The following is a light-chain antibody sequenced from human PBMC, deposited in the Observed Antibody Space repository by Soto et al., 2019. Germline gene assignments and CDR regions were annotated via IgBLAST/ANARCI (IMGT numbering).Light chain of an antibody. J-gene: IGKJ1*01. CDR1: QSVSSY. V-gene: IGKV3-11*01. Sequence: EIVLTQSPATLSLSPGETATLSCRASQSVSSYLAWYQQKPGQAPRLLIYDASNRATGIPARFSGSGSGTDFTLTISSLEPEDFAVYYCHQRGSWPRGTFGQGTMVDI. CDR2: DAS. CDR3: HQRGSWPRGT.